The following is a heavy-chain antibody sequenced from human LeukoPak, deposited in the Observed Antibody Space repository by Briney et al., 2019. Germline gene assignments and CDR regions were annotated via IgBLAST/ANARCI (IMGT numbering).Heavy chain of an antibody. J-gene: IGHJ4*02. CDR3: ARGKGARDY. V-gene: IGHV1-18*01. CDR1: GYTFITYG. Sequence: EASVKVSCKASGYTFITYGTTWVRQAPGQGLEWMGWISTYNGDTNYAQKLQGRVTMATDTSTYTAYMELRSLRSDDTVVYFCARGKGARDYWGQGTLVTVSS. CDR2: ISTYNGDT.